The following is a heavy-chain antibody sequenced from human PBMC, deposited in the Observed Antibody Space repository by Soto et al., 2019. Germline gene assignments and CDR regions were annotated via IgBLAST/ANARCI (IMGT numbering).Heavy chain of an antibody. V-gene: IGHV3-30-3*01. CDR3: ARGTRGPRIAVAGHDY. J-gene: IGHJ4*02. Sequence: QVQLVESGGGVVQPGRSLRLSCAASGFTFSSYAMHWVRQAPGKGLEWVAVISYDGSNKYYADSVKGRFTISRDNSKNTLYLQMNSLRAEDTAVYYCARGTRGPRIAVAGHDYWGQGTLVTVSS. CDR2: ISYDGSNK. CDR1: GFTFSSYA. D-gene: IGHD6-19*01.